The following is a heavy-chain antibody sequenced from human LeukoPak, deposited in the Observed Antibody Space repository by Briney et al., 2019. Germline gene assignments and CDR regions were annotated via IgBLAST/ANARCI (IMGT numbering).Heavy chain of an antibody. D-gene: IGHD2-2*01. V-gene: IGHV3-30*18. CDR2: ISYDGSNK. Sequence: PGGSLRLSCAASGFTFSSYGMHWVRQAPGKGLEWVSIISYDGSNKYYADSVKGRLTSFRDNSENTLYLQMISLRAEDTAVYYCAKPLRYQDYYYYGMDVWGQGTTVTVSS. J-gene: IGHJ6*02. CDR3: AKPLRYQDYYYYGMDV. CDR1: GFTFSSYG.